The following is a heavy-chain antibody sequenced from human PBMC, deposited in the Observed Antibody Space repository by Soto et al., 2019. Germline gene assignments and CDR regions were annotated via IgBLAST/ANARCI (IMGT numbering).Heavy chain of an antibody. V-gene: IGHV3-7*03. CDR3: ARDLEAFDV. CDR2: IKGDGSEK. J-gene: IGHJ3*01. Sequence: EEHLVESGGGLVQPGGSLRLSCVASGFPFSSNWMTWVRQAPGKGLEWVANIKGDGSEKYYVDSVKGRFTISRDNARNSLYLHMSSLRAEDTAVYYCARDLEAFDVWGQGTGVTVSS. CDR1: GFPFSSNW.